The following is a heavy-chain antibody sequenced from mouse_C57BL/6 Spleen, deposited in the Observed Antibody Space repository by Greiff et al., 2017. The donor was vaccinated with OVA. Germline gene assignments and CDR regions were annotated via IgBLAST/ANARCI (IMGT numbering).Heavy chain of an antibody. V-gene: IGHV5-6*01. D-gene: IGHD1-1*01. J-gene: IGHJ2*01. CDR1: GFTFSSYG. CDR3: ARKNDSNYIDY. Sequence: EVKLMESGGDLVKPGGSLKLSCAASGFTFSSYGMSWVRQTPDKRLEWVATISSGGSYTYYPDSVKGRVTISRDTAKNTLYLQKSSLKSEDTAVDYCARKNDSNYIDYWGQGTTLTVSS. CDR2: ISSGGSYT.